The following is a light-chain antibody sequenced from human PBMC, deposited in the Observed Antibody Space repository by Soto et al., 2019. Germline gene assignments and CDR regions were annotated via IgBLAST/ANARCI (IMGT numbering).Light chain of an antibody. CDR3: QQRHMWPIT. CDR1: QSFRGL. V-gene: IGKV3-11*01. CDR2: DAY. Sequence: EIVMTQSPATLSLSPWERATISCLASQSFRGLLAWYQQKPGQAPRLLIYDAYNRATGIPPRFSGSGSGTDFTLTISSLEPEDSAVYYCQQRHMWPITFGQGTRLEIK. J-gene: IGKJ5*01.